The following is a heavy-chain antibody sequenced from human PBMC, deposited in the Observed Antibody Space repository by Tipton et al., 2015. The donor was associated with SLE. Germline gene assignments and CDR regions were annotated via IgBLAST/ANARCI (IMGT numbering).Heavy chain of an antibody. CDR1: GGSLSGHY. D-gene: IGHD6-6*01. J-gene: IGHJ3*02. CDR2: SNDSGKT. CDR3: ASEEGIAARPALFDI. V-gene: IGHV4-34*01. Sequence: TLSLTCAVYGGSLSGHYWSWIRQTPGKGLECIGESNDSGKTNYNPALKSRATISVDTSRNQFSLRLTSVTAADTAVYYCASEEGIAARPALFDIWGQGTMVTVSA.